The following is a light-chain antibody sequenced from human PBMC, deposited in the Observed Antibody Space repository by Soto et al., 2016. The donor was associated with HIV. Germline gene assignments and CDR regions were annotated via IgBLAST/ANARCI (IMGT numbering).Light chain of an antibody. J-gene: IGLJ3*02. CDR2: DDS. CDR1: NIGTKG. V-gene: IGLV3-21*03. Sequence: SYELTQPPSVSVAPGKTARITCGGNNIGTKGVHWYQQKPGQAPVLVVYDDSARPSEIPERFSGSNSGNTATLTISRVEAGDEADYYCQVWDSSSDHGVFGGGTKLT. CDR3: QVWDSSSDHGV.